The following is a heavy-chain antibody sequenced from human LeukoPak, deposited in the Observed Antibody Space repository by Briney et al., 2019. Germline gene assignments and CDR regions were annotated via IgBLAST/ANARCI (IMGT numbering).Heavy chain of an antibody. V-gene: IGHV3-23*01. CDR3: ARARSSGWSDPGYFDY. CDR2: ITGSGDST. D-gene: IGHD6-19*01. J-gene: IGHJ4*02. Sequence: GGSLRLSCAASGFTFSSYAMNWVRQAPGKGLEWVSTITGSGDSTYYADSVKGRFTISRDNSKNTLYPQMNSLRAEDTAVYYCARARSSGWSDPGYFDYWGQGTLVTVSS. CDR1: GFTFSSYA.